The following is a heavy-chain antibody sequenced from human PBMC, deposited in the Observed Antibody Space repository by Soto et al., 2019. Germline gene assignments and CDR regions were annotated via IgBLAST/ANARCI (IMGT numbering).Heavy chain of an antibody. V-gene: IGHV3-11*01. CDR3: AKMSSENYYDPVFS. CDR1: GFTFSAYY. Sequence: QVQLVESGGGLVKTSGSLRIACAASGFTFSAYYMSWVRQAPGKGLEWVSYISSSGNTIYYAASVKGLFTISRDNAKNSVYLQMNSLRAEDTALYFCAKMSSENYYDPVFSWGQGTLVTVSS. J-gene: IGHJ4*02. D-gene: IGHD3-22*01. CDR2: ISSSGNTI.